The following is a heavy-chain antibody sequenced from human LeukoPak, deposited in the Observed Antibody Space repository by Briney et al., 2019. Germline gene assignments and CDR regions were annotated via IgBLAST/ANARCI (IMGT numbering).Heavy chain of an antibody. Sequence: PSETLSLTCAVYGGSFSGYYWSWIRQPAGKGLEWIGRIYTSGSTNYNPSLKSRVTMSVDTSKNQFSLKLSSVTAADTAVYYCARDSTGVTIFGVGVVYYMDVWGKGTTVTVSS. CDR1: GGSFSGYY. J-gene: IGHJ6*03. V-gene: IGHV4-4*07. CDR2: IYTSGST. CDR3: ARDSTGVTIFGVGVVYYMDV. D-gene: IGHD3-3*01.